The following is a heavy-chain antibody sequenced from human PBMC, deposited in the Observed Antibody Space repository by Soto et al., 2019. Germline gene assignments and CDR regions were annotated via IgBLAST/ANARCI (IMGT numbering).Heavy chain of an antibody. Sequence: PAETLSLTFTLSDCSISSVNYYWSWMRQHPGKGLEWIGYIYYSGSTHYDPSLKSRVTISLDTSNNHFSLKLTSVPAADTAVYLCASMGLHLGEVLRKWLDIWGQGTMVTVSS. CDR1: DCSISSVNYY. J-gene: IGHJ4*02. V-gene: IGHV4-31*03. CDR2: IYYSGST. CDR3: ASMGLHLGEVLRKWLDI. D-gene: IGHD3-16*01.